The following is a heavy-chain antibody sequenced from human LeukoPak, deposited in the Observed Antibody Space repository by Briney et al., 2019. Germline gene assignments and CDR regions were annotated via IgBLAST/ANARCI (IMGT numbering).Heavy chain of an antibody. Sequence: PSETLSLTCTVPGGSISSGGYYWSWIRQHPGKGLEWIGYIYYSGSTYYNPSLKSRVTISVDTSKNQFSLKLSSVTAADTAVYYCASSYDILTGFDYWGQGTLVTVSS. CDR2: IYYSGST. J-gene: IGHJ4*02. CDR1: GGSISSGGYY. D-gene: IGHD3-9*01. CDR3: ASSYDILTGFDY. V-gene: IGHV4-31*03.